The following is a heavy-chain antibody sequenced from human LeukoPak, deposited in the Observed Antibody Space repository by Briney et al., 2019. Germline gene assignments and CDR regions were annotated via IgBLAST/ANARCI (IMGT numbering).Heavy chain of an antibody. CDR3: AKLGGWEIRRYHYMDV. V-gene: IGHV1-69*06. J-gene: IGHJ6*03. CDR1: GGTFSSYA. D-gene: IGHD1-26*01. Sequence: SVKVSCKASGGTFSSYAISWVRQAPGQGLEWMGGIIPIFGTANYAQKFQGRVTITADKSTSTAYMELSSLRSEDTAVYYCAKLGGWEIRRYHYMDVWGKGTTVTVSS. CDR2: IIPIFGTA.